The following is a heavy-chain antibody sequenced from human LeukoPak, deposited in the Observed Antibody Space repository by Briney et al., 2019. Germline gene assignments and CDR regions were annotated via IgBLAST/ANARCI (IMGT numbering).Heavy chain of an antibody. J-gene: IGHJ4*02. V-gene: IGHV3-48*03. Sequence: GGSLRLSCAASGFTFSSYDMHWVRQAPGKGLEWVSYISSSGSTIYYADSVKGRFTISRDNAKNSLYLQMNSLRAEDTAVYYCARDRYYGSGSYYDYWGQGTLVTVSS. CDR1: GFTFSSYD. CDR2: ISSSGSTI. CDR3: ARDRYYGSGSYYDY. D-gene: IGHD3-10*01.